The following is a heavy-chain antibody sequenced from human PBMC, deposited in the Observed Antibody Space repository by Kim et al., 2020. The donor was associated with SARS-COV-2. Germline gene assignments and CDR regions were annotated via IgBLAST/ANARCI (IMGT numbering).Heavy chain of an antibody. D-gene: IGHD3-22*01. CDR3: AKDGGDSSGYYYGSLNY. V-gene: IGHV3-30*02. J-gene: IGHJ4*02. Sequence: VKGRFTISRDNSKNTLYLQMNTLRAEDTAVYYCAKDGGDSSGYYYGSLNYWGQGTLVTVSS.